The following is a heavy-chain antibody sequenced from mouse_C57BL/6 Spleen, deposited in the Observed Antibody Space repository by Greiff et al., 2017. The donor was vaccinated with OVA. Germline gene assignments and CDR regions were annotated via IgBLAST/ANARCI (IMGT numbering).Heavy chain of an antibody. CDR3: ARSRIYYDYDEGYYYAMDY. Sequence: EVQLQQSGAELVKPGASVKLSCTASGFNIKDYYMPWVKQRTEQGLEWIGRIDPEDGETKYAPKFQGKATITADTSSNTVSLQLSSLTSEDTAVYYCARSRIYYDYDEGYYYAMDYWGQGTSVTVSS. CDR1: GFNIKDYY. D-gene: IGHD2-4*01. V-gene: IGHV14-2*01. CDR2: IDPEDGET. J-gene: IGHJ4*01.